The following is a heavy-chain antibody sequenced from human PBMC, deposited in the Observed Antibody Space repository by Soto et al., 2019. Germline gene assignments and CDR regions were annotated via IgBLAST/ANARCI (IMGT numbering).Heavy chain of an antibody. D-gene: IGHD2-8*01. CDR2: INPKSGGT. J-gene: IGHJ6*02. Sequence: GASVKVSCKASGYSFTDYHIHWVRQAPGQGLEWLGRINPKSGGTSTAQKFQGWVTMTTDTSISTAAMELTRLTSDDTAIYYCARGDSTDCSNGVCSFFYNHDMDVWGQGTTVTVSS. V-gene: IGHV1-2*04. CDR3: ARGDSTDCSNGVCSFFYNHDMDV. CDR1: GYSFTDYH.